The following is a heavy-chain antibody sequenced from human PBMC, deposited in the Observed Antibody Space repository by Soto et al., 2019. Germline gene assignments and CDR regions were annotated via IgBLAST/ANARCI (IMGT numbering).Heavy chain of an antibody. CDR1: GFTFSSYG. Sequence: GSLRLSCAASGFTFSSYGMHWVRQAPGKGLEWVAVIWYDGSNKYYADSVKGRFTISRDNSKNTLYLQMNSLRAEDTAVYYCARGYCSSTSCSDFDYWGQGTLVTVSS. D-gene: IGHD2-2*01. V-gene: IGHV3-33*08. J-gene: IGHJ4*02. CDR3: ARGYCSSTSCSDFDY. CDR2: IWYDGSNK.